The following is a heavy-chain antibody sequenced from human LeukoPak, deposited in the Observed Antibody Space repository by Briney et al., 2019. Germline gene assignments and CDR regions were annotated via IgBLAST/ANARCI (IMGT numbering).Heavy chain of an antibody. J-gene: IGHJ6*04. V-gene: IGHV3-48*01. D-gene: IGHD3-10*02. CDR3: AELGITMIGGV. Sequence: GGSLRLSCAASGFTFSNYNMHWVRQAPGKGLQWVSYITISRTTIYYADSVKGRFTISRDNAKNSLYLQMNSLRAEDTAVYYCAELGITMIGGVWGKGTTVTISS. CDR2: ITISRTTI. CDR1: GFTFSNYN.